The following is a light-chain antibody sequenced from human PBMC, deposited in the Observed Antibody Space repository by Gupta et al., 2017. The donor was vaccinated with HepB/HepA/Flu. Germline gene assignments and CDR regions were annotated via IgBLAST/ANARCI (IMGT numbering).Light chain of an antibody. J-gene: IGLJ1*01. CDR3: SSYTSSSTLV. CDR2: DVS. CDR1: SSDVGGYNY. Sequence: QSALTQPASVSWSPGQSIPISCPGTSSDVGGYNYVSWYQQHPGKAPKLMIYDVSNRPSGVSNRFSGSKSGNTASLTISGLQAEDDADYYCSSYTSSSTLVFGTGTKVTVL. V-gene: IGLV2-14*01.